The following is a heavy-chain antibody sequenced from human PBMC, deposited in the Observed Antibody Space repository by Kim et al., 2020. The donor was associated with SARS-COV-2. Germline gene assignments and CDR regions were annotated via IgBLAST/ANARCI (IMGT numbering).Heavy chain of an antibody. CDR3: ARVPRIAAVGTSRNYYYG. J-gene: IGHJ6*01. Sequence: GGSLRLSCAASGFTFSNYWMSWVRQAPGKGLEWVANIKQDGSEKNYVDSVRGRFTISRDNAKNSMYLEMNSLRVEDTAVYYCARVPRIAAVGTSRNYYYG. CDR2: IKQDGSEK. V-gene: IGHV3-7*01. D-gene: IGHD6-13*01. CDR1: GFTFSNYW.